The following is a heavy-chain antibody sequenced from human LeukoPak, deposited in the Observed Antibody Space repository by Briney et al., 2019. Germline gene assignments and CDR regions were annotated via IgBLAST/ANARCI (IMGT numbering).Heavy chain of an antibody. CDR3: ARSGGYYGSGSYDDAFDI. CDR2: INPNSGGT. V-gene: IGHV1-2*02. J-gene: IGHJ3*02. Sequence: ASVKVSCKASGYTFTGHYMHWVRQAPGQGLEWMGWINPNSGGTNYAQKFQGRVTMTRDTSISTAYMELSRLRSDDTAVYYCARSGGYYGSGSYDDAFDIWGQGTMVTVSS. CDR1: GYTFTGHY. D-gene: IGHD3-10*01.